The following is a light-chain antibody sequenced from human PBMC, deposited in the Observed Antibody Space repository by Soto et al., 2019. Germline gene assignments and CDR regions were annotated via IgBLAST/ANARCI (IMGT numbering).Light chain of an antibody. CDR2: SDP. Sequence: SYELTQPPSVSVAPGKTARISCGGNNIGSKSVHWYQRKPGQAPVLVIYSDPDLPSVIPDRFSGSNSGNTATLTISRVEAGDEADYYCQVWDSSSAHVVFGGGTKVTVL. CDR1: NIGSKS. J-gene: IGLJ2*01. CDR3: QVWDSSSAHVV. V-gene: IGLV3-21*04.